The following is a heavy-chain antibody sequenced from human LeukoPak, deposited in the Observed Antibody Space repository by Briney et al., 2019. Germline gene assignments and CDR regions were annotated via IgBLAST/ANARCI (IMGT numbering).Heavy chain of an antibody. D-gene: IGHD4-17*01. V-gene: IGHV3-30*18. CDR2: ISDDGSNN. Sequence: GGSLRLSCAASGFTFSSYGMHWVRQAPGKGLEWVAIISDDGSNNYYADSVKGRFTISRDNSKNTLYLQMNNLRDEDTAVYYCAKDGDGDYGDYVGSWGQGTLVTVSP. J-gene: IGHJ4*02. CDR3: AKDGDGDYGDYVGS. CDR1: GFTFSSYG.